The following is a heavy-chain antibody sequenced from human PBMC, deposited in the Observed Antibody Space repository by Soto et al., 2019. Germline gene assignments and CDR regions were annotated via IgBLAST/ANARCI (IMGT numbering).Heavy chain of an antibody. V-gene: IGHV3-7*01. Sequence: PGGSLRLSCAASGFTFSSYWMSWVRQAPGKGLEWVANIKQDGSEKYYVDSVKGRFTISRDNAKNSLYLQMNSLRAEDTAVYYCARGSSGWYRPHFDYWGQGTLVTVSS. D-gene: IGHD6-19*01. CDR2: IKQDGSEK. J-gene: IGHJ4*02. CDR3: ARGSSGWYRPHFDY. CDR1: GFTFSSYW.